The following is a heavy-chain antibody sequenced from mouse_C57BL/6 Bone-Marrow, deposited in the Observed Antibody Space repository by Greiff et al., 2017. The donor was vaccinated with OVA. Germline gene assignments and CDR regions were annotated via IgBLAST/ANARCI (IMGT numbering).Heavy chain of an antibody. CDR2: INYDGSST. CDR3: ARDWGYSNSYYYAMDY. CDR1: GFTFSDYY. J-gene: IGHJ4*01. V-gene: IGHV5-16*01. Sequence: EVKLVESAGGLVQPGSSMKLSCTASGFTFSDYYMAWVRQVPEKGLEWVANINYDGSSTYYLDSLKSRFIISRDNAKNILYLQMSSLKSEDTATYYCARDWGYSNSYYYAMDYWGQGTSVTVSS. D-gene: IGHD2-5*01.